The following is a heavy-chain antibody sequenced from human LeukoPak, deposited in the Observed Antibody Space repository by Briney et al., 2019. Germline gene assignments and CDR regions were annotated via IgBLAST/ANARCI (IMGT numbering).Heavy chain of an antibody. CDR1: GGPFSSYA. V-gene: IGHV1-69*13. D-gene: IGHD4-17*01. CDR3: ARDPISDYGDSLSPRMDV. Sequence: PGTSGKSSCKASGGPFSSYAISWLRNAHGQGLEWLGEIIPIFATANYAQKFQGRVTITADESTSTAYMELSSLRSEDTAVYYCARDPISDYGDSLSPRMDVWGQGTTVTVSS. CDR2: IIPIFATA. J-gene: IGHJ6*02.